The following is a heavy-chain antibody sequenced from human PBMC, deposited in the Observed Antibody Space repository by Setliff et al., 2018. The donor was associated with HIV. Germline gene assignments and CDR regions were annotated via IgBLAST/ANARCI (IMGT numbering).Heavy chain of an antibody. D-gene: IGHD3-22*01. CDR3: ARAFYYDSSVDY. CDR2: IYHSGST. J-gene: IGHJ4*02. V-gene: IGHV4-31*03. CDR1: GGSISSGTYY. Sequence: KPSETLSLTCTVSGGSISSGTYYWTWIRQHPGKGLEWIGYIYHSGSTYYNPSLKSRLTISVDTSKNQFSLKLGSVTAAHTAFYYCARAFYYDSSVDYWGQGTLVTVSS.